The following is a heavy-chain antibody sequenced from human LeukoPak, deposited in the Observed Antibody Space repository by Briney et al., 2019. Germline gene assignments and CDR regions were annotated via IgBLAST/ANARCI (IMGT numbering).Heavy chain of an antibody. CDR3: AKDHRYSSGWTALALTIDY. V-gene: IGHV3-30-3*01. D-gene: IGHD6-19*01. J-gene: IGHJ4*02. Sequence: PGGSLRLSCAASGFTFSSYAMHWVRQAPGKGLEWVAVISYDGSNKYYADSVKGRFTISRDNSKNTLYLQMNSLRAEDTAVYYCAKDHRYSSGWTALALTIDYWGQGTLVTVSS. CDR2: ISYDGSNK. CDR1: GFTFSSYA.